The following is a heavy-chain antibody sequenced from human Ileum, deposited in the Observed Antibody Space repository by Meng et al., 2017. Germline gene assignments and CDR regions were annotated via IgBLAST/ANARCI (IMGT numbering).Heavy chain of an antibody. D-gene: IGHD2-8*01. Sequence: QVQLQESGPRLVKPSQTLSLTCTVSGVSISSGDYYWSWVRQSPGKGPEWIGYIYSNGNTYSTPSLRGRLMISIDTSKNQFSLKLSSVTAADTAVYYCARAPKYCTNAVCSRPLDSWGQGTLVTVSS. J-gene: IGHJ4*02. CDR2: IYSNGNT. CDR3: ARAPKYCTNAVCSRPLDS. V-gene: IGHV4-30-4*01. CDR1: GVSISSGDYY.